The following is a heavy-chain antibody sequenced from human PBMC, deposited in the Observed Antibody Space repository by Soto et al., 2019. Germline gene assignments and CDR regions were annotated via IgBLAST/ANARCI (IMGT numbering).Heavy chain of an antibody. J-gene: IGHJ6*03. D-gene: IGHD3-16*01. CDR2: IRSKAYGGTT. CDR1: GFTFGDYA. Sequence: GGSLRLFCTASGFTFGDYAMSWFRQAPGKGLEWVGFIRSKAYGGTTEYAASVKGRFTISRDDSKSIAYLQMNSLKTEDTAVYYCTRDLMGDPSYYYYMDVWGKGTTVTVSS. CDR3: TRDLMGDPSYYYYMDV. V-gene: IGHV3-49*03.